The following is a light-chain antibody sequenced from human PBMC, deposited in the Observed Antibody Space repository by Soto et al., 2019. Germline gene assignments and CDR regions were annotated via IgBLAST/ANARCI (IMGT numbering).Light chain of an antibody. V-gene: IGLV1-40*01. Sequence: QSVLTQPPSVSGAPGQRVTISCIGSSSNIGAVYDVHWYQQLPGRAPKLLISRNSNRPSGVPDRFSASKSGASASLTITGLQPEDEADYYCQSYDTSVNGLFGGGTKLTVL. CDR2: RNS. CDR3: QSYDTSVNGL. CDR1: SSNIGAVYD. J-gene: IGLJ3*02.